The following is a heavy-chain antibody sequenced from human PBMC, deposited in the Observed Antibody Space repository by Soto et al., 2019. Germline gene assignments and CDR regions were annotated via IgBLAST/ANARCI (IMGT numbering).Heavy chain of an antibody. V-gene: IGHV1-46*01. Sequence: QVQLVQSGAEVKEPGASVKLSCKASGYTFTTYYMHWVRQAPGQGLEWMGIINPTSGKTGYARKFQGRVTRTGDTSTSTVYMELRSLTSEDTAVYFCARDLRCSDVSCYKTFDSWGQGALVTVSS. CDR3: ARDLRCSDVSCYKTFDS. J-gene: IGHJ4*02. D-gene: IGHD2-15*01. CDR1: GYTFTTYY. CDR2: INPTSGKT.